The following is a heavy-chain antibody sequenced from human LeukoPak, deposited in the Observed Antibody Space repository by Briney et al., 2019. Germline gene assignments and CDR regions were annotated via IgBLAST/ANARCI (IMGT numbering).Heavy chain of an antibody. CDR1: GGSISSYY. Sequence: KTSETLSLTCTVSGGSISSYYWSWIRQPAGKGLEWIGRIYTSGSTNYNPSLKSRVTMSVDTSKNQFSLKLSSVTAADTAVYYCARAGYSSSWGTFDYWGQGTLVTVSS. V-gene: IGHV4-4*07. J-gene: IGHJ4*02. CDR2: IYTSGST. CDR3: ARAGYSSSWGTFDY. D-gene: IGHD6-13*01.